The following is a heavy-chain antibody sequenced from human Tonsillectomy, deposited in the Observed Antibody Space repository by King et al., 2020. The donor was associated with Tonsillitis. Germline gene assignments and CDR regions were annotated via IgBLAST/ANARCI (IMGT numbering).Heavy chain of an antibody. V-gene: IGHV4-30-2*01. Sequence: QLQLQESGSGLVKPSQTLSLTCAVSGGSISSDDYTWNWIRQPPGRGLEWIGYIYHSGSTFYNSSLKSRVTISVDRSKNQFSLKVNSVTAADTAVYYCAGGTFWSGYSVYWGQGIVVTVSP. J-gene: IGHJ4*02. CDR3: AGGTFWSGYSVY. CDR1: GGSISSDDYT. CDR2: IYHSGST. D-gene: IGHD3-3*01.